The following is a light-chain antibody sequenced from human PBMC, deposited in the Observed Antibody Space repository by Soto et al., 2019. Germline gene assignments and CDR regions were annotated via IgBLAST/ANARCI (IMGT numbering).Light chain of an antibody. CDR2: YDS. J-gene: IGLJ2*01. CDR1: NIGSKS. CDR3: QVWDSSSDHVV. V-gene: IGLV3-21*04. Sequence: ELTQPPSVSVAPGKTARITCGGNNIGSKSVHWYQQKPGQAPVLVIYYDSDRPSGIPERFSGSNSGNTATLTISRVEAGDEADYYCQVWDSSSDHVVFGGGTKLTV.